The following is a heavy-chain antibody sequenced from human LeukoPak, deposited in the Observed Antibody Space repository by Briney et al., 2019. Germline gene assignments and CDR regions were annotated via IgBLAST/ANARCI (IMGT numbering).Heavy chain of an antibody. Sequence: GESLKISCKGSGYSFTSYWIGWVRQMPGKGLEWMRIIYPGDSDTRYSPSFQGQVTISADKSISTAHLQWSSLKAADTAMYYCARHGNSGAAAHRGINWFDPWGQGTLVTASS. D-gene: IGHD6-13*01. CDR1: GYSFTSYW. V-gene: IGHV5-51*01. CDR2: IYPGDSDT. J-gene: IGHJ5*02. CDR3: ARHGNSGAAAHRGINWFDP.